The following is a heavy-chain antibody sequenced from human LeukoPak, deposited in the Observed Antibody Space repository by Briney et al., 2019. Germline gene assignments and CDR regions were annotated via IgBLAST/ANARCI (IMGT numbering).Heavy chain of an antibody. Sequence: HAGRSLRLSCAASGFTFSSYDMHWVRQAPGKGLEWVSVVYTGGSTYSADSVKGRFTISRDNSKNTLYLQMNSLRAEDTAVYYCARGLAAAGLYFDYWGQGTLVTVSS. V-gene: IGHV3-53*01. CDR2: VYTGGST. CDR3: ARGLAAAGLYFDY. D-gene: IGHD6-13*01. J-gene: IGHJ4*02. CDR1: GFTFSSYD.